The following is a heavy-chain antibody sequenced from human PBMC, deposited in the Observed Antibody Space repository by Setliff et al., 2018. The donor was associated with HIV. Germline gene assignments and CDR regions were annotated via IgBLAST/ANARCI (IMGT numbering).Heavy chain of an antibody. CDR3: ARTILRYFGWENPLPDAFDI. J-gene: IGHJ3*02. CDR2: INTYKGNT. Sequence: VASVKVSCKASRYTFTSYGISWVRQAPGQGLEWMGWINTYKGNTNYAQKAQGRVTMTKDTSTSTAYLEVRSLRSDDTAVYYCARTILRYFGWENPLPDAFDIWGQGTMVTVSS. D-gene: IGHD3-9*01. V-gene: IGHV1-18*01. CDR1: RYTFTSYG.